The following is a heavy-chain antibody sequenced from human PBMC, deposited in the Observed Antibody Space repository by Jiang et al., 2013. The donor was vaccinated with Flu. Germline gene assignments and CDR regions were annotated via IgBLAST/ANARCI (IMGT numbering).Heavy chain of an antibody. CDR1: GYSFTSYW. CDR2: IYPGDSDT. D-gene: IGHD3-22*01. J-gene: IGHJ5*02. Sequence: GAEVKKPGESLKISCKGSGYSFTSYWIGWVRQMPGKGLEWMGIIYPGDSDTRYSPSFQGQVTISADKSISTAYLQWSSLKASDTAMYYCARIPSSGYYSYGWFDPWGQGTPGHRLL. V-gene: IGHV5-51*01. CDR3: ARIPSSGYYSYGWFDP.